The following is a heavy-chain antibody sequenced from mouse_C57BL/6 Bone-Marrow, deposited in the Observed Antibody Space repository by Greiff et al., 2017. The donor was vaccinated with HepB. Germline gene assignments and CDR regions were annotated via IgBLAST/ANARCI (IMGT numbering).Heavy chain of an antibody. V-gene: IGHV5-4*01. CDR1: GFTFSSYA. CDR2: ISDGGSYT. Sequence: EVQLQESGGGLVKPGGSLKLSCAASGFTFSSYAMSWVRQTPEKRLEWVATISDGGSYTYYPDNVKGRFTISRDNAKNNLYLQMSHLKSEDTAMYYCARELRCYYAMDYWGQGTSVTVSS. CDR3: ARELRCYYAMDY. J-gene: IGHJ4*01. D-gene: IGHD1-1*01.